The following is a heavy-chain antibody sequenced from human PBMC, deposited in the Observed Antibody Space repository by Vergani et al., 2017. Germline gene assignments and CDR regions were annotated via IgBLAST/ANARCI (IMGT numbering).Heavy chain of an antibody. CDR2: IYYTGRT. CDR1: GFSIGTSFY. V-gene: IGHV4-38-2*02. CDR3: VRGGDNGSRGTGVFDN. J-gene: IGHJ4*02. D-gene: IGHD5-12*01. Sequence: QVQLQESGPGLVRPSETLSLTCSVSGFSIGTSFYWGWLRQPPEKGLGWIGSIYYTGRTYSTQSLRSRLTLSIDTSKNQFSLDLPSVTDADTAIYFCVRGGDNGSRGTGVFDNWGQGTLAIVAS.